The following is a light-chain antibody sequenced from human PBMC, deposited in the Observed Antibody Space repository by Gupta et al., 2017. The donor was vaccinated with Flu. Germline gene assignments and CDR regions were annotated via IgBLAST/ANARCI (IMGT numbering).Light chain of an antibody. CDR2: WAS. CDR1: QNLLYDSNQRNY. V-gene: IGKV4-1*01. Sequence: NGKSSQNLLYDSNQRNYLAWYQQKPGQPPKLLIFWASTRESGVPDRFSGGGSGTDFTLTINSLQAEDVAVYYCQQYYYTPITFGQGTRLEIK. CDR3: QQYYYTPIT. J-gene: IGKJ5*01.